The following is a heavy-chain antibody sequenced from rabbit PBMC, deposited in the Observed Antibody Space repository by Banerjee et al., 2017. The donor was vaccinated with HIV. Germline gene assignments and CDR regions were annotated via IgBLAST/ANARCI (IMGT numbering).Heavy chain of an antibody. CDR3: ARDLAGVIGWNFNL. CDR2: IYNGDGST. D-gene: IGHD4-1*01. CDR1: GLDFSSYR. V-gene: IGHV1S45*01. J-gene: IGHJ4*01. Sequence: QEQLVESGGGLVQPGGSLKLTCTATGLDFSSYRICWVRQAPGKGLERIACIYNGDGSTYYASWAKGRFTISKTSSATVTLQMTSLTAADTATYFCARDLAGVIGWNFNLWGPGTLVTVS.